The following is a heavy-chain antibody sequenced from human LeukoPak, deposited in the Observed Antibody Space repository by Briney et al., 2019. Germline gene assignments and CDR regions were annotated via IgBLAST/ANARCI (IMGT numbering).Heavy chain of an antibody. V-gene: IGHV4-4*07. Sequence: PSETLSLTCTVSGGSISNYYWSWIRQPAGKGLEWIGRINTSGSTDYNPSLKSRVTMSVDTSKNQFSLNLRSLTAADTAVHYCARSRGTTLVTRFDYWGQGTLVTVSS. CDR2: INTSGST. D-gene: IGHD5-18*01. CDR3: ARSRGTTLVTRFDY. J-gene: IGHJ4*02. CDR1: GGSISNYY.